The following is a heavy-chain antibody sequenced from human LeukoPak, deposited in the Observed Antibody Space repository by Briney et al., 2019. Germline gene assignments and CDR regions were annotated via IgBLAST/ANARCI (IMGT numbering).Heavy chain of an antibody. V-gene: IGHV3-9*01. J-gene: IGHJ4*02. D-gene: IGHD6-19*01. CDR2: ISWNSGTI. CDR3: ARGSYSSGCSH. Sequence: PGGSLTLSCAASGFTFDDYDMHWVRQAPGKGLEWVSGISWNSGTIGYADSVKGRFTISRDNAKSSLYLQMNSLRAEDTAVYYCARGSYSSGCSHWGQGTLVTVSS. CDR1: GFTFDDYD.